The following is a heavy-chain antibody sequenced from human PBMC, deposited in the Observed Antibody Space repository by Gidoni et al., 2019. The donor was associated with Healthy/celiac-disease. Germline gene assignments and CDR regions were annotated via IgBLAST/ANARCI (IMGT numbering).Heavy chain of an antibody. CDR2: INPNSGGT. Sequence: QVQLVQSAAEVKKPGASVEFSCKASGYTFTGHYMHWVRQAPGQGLEWMGRINPNSGGTNYAQKFQGRVTMTRDTSISTAYMELSRLRSDDTAVYYCAREWYFDAFDIWGQGTMVTVSS. CDR3: AREWYFDAFDI. V-gene: IGHV1-2*06. J-gene: IGHJ3*02. CDR1: GYTFTGHY. D-gene: IGHD1-20*01.